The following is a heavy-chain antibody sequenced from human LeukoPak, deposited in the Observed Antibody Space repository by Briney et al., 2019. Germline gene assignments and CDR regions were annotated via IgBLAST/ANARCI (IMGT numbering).Heavy chain of an antibody. Sequence: SETLSLTCTVSGGSITNYYWSWIRQPPGKGLEWIGYIYYSGSTNYNPSLKSRITISVDTSKNQFSLSLSSVTAADTAVYYCARATSYTGHLGWWGQGTLVTVSS. CDR1: GGSITNYY. CDR2: IYYSGST. D-gene: IGHD6-19*01. CDR3: ARATSYTGHLGW. J-gene: IGHJ4*02. V-gene: IGHV4-59*08.